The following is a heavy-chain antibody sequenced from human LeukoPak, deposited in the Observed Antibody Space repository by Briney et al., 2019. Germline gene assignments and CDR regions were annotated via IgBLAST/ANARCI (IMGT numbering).Heavy chain of an antibody. V-gene: IGHV3-21*01. D-gene: IGHD2-15*01. CDR2: ISSSSSYI. J-gene: IGHJ4*02. CDR1: GFTFSSYS. Sequence: GGSLRLSCAASGFTFSSYSMNWVRQAPGKGLEWVSSISSSSSYIYYADSVKGRFTISRDNAKNSLYLQMNSLRAEDTAVYYCARAATGYCSGGSCYFDYWGQGTLVTVSS. CDR3: ARAATGYCSGGSCYFDY.